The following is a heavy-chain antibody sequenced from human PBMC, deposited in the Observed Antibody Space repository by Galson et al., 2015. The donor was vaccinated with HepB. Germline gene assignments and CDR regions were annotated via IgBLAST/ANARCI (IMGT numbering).Heavy chain of an antibody. Sequence: SLRLSCAASGFTFSSSDITWVRQAPGKGLEWVSPNSASGGNTYADSVKGRVTISRDNSKNTLYLQMNSLRAEDTAVYYCAKDRPYWYFDLWGRGTLVTVSS. J-gene: IGHJ2*01. CDR3: AKDRPYWYFDL. V-gene: IGHV3-23*01. CDR1: GFTFSSSD. CDR2: NSASGGNT.